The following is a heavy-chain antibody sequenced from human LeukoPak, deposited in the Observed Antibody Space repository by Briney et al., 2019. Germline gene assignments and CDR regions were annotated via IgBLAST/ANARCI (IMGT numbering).Heavy chain of an antibody. J-gene: IGHJ4*02. Sequence: GRSLRLSCAASGFAFSRYWMHWVRQTPGKGLVWVSRINSDGSSSTHADSVKGRFTISRDNAKNMLYLQLNSLRAEDTAVYYCARESAIVRVPFDNWGQGTLVTVSS. V-gene: IGHV3-74*03. CDR2: INSDGSSS. CDR3: ARESAIVRVPFDN. CDR1: GFAFSRYW. D-gene: IGHD1-26*01.